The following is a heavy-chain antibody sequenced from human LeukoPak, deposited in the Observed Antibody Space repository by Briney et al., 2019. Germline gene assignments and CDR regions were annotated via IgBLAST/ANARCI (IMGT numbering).Heavy chain of an antibody. Sequence: GSLRLSCAAAGFTFSDYYMSWIRQAPGKGLEWIGRIYTSGSTNYNPSLKSRVTMSVDTSKNQFSLKLSSATAADTAVYYCARENPSYDYVWGSYRLFDYWGQGTLVTVSS. CDR2: IYTSGST. CDR1: GFTFSDYY. V-gene: IGHV4-4*07. J-gene: IGHJ4*02. D-gene: IGHD3-16*02. CDR3: ARENPSYDYVWGSYRLFDY.